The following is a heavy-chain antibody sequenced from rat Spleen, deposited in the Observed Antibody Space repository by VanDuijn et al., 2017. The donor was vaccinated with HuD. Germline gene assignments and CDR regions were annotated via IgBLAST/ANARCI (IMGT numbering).Heavy chain of an antibody. CDR3: TTGSGETFDY. V-gene: IGHV5-20*01. Sequence: EVQLVESGGGLVQPGRSMKLSCAASGFTFSNYGMAWVRQAPKKGLEWVAYISYDGGSTYYRDSVKGRFTISRDNAKSTLYLQMDSLRSEDTATYYCTTGSGETFDYWGQGVMVTVSS. CDR2: ISYDGGST. CDR1: GFTFSNYG. D-gene: IGHD1-1*01. J-gene: IGHJ2*01.